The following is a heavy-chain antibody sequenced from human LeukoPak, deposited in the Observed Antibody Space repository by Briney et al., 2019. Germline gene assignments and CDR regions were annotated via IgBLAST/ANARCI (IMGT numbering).Heavy chain of an antibody. CDR2: ISHSGST. D-gene: IGHD5-12*01. V-gene: IGHV4-39*07. CDR3: ARELIGAPVLGAFDV. CDR1: GGSIRNSGYY. Sequence: TSDTLSLTCTVSGGSIRNSGYYWAWIRQPPGKGLEWIGCISHSGSTYYNPSLNSRVTISVDSSSRQASLQLSSVTAADTATYYCARELIGAPVLGAFDVWGERALVTASS. J-gene: IGHJ3*01.